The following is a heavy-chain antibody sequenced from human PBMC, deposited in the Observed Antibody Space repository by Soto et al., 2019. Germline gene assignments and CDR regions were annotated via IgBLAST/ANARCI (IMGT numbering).Heavy chain of an antibody. D-gene: IGHD2-21*01. CDR1: TFTFSSYW. Sequence: EVQLVESGGGLVQPGGSLRLSCAASTFTFSSYWMHWVRQAPGQGLVWVSRINTGGTTTTYGDSVKGRFTTSRDNAANTLDLQMNSLRAEDTAVYYCASVPTGKFGVWNYWGQGTLVTVSS. CDR3: ASVPTGKFGVWNY. CDR2: INTGGTTT. J-gene: IGHJ4*02. V-gene: IGHV3-74*01.